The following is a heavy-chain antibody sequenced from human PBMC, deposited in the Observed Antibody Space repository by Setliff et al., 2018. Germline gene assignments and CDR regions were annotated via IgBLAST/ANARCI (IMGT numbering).Heavy chain of an antibody. V-gene: IGHV7-4-1*02. CDR3: ARGLREDGYNLADY. CDR2: INTNTGNP. CDR1: GYTFTRYA. Sequence: ASVKVSCKASGYTFTRYAMNWVRQAPGQGLEWMGWINTNTGNPTYAQGFTGRFVFSLDTSVSTAYLQISSLKAEDTAVYYCARGLREDGYNLADYWGQGTLVTVSS. D-gene: IGHD5-12*01. J-gene: IGHJ4*02.